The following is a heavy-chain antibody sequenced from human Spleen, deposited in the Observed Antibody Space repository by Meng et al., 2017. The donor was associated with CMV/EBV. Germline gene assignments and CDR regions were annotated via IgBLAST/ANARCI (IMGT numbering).Heavy chain of an antibody. Sequence: GESLKISCAASGFTFSSNDMHWVRQTTGKGLEWVSAIGTAGDTYYPGSVKGRFTISRDNSKNTLYVQMNSLRAEDTALYYCARAARPGIYYYYGMDVWGQGTMVTVSS. CDR2: IGTAGDT. J-gene: IGHJ6*02. D-gene: IGHD6-13*01. V-gene: IGHV3-13*01. CDR3: ARAARPGIYYYYGMDV. CDR1: GFTFSSND.